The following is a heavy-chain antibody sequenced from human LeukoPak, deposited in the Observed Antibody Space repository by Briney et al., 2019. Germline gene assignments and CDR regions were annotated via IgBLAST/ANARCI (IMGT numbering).Heavy chain of an antibody. CDR2: INAGNGDT. Sequence: ASVKVSCKASGYTFTGYYMHRVRQAPGQGLEWMGWINAGNGDTKYSQRFQGRVTITRDTSASTAYMELSSLRSEDTAVYYCARDPRSGYHDYWGQGTLVTVSS. V-gene: IGHV1-3*01. D-gene: IGHD3-22*01. CDR1: GYTFTGYY. CDR3: ARDPRSGYHDY. J-gene: IGHJ4*02.